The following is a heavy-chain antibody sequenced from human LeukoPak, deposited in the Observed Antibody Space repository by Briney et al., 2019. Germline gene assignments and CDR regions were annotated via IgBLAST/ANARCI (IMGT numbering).Heavy chain of an antibody. D-gene: IGHD6-13*01. Sequence: GGSLRLSCAASGFTVSSNYMSWVRQAPGKGLEWVSVIYSGGSTYYADSVKGRFTISRDNSKNTLYLQMNSLRAEDTAVYYCARSAGSSWYFYFDYWGKGTLVTVSS. J-gene: IGHJ4*02. CDR1: GFTVSSNY. CDR3: ARSAGSSWYFYFDY. CDR2: IYSGGST. V-gene: IGHV3-53*01.